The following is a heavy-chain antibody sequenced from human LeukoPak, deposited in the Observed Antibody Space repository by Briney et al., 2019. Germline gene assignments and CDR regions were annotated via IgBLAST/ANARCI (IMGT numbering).Heavy chain of an antibody. J-gene: IGHJ4*02. CDR2: IYYSGST. CDR1: GGSFSTHY. CDR3: ARAVISFGAAVAKGFDC. D-gene: IGHD3-16*01. Sequence: PSETLSLTCAVSGGSFSTHYWSWIRQPPGKGLEWIGYIYYSGSTDYNPSLKSRVIMSLDTSKNQFSLKLSSVTAADTAVYYCARAVISFGAAVAKGFDCWGQGTLVTVSS. V-gene: IGHV4-59*11.